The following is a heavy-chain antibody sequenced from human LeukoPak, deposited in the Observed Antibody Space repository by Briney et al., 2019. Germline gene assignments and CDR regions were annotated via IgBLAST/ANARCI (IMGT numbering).Heavy chain of an antibody. D-gene: IGHD6-6*01. CDR3: ASQYSSSYGWFDP. J-gene: IGHJ5*02. V-gene: IGHV3-48*01. Sequence: GGSLRLSCAASGFTFSSYNMNWFRQAPGKGLEWVSYISHTGSTKYYADSVKGRFTISRDNSKNTLYLQMNSLRAEDTAVYYCASQYSSSYGWFDPWGQGTLVTVSS. CDR2: ISHTGSTK. CDR1: GFTFSSYN.